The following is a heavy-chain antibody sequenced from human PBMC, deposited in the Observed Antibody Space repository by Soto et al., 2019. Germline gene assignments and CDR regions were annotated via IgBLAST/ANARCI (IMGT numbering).Heavy chain of an antibody. Sequence: ASVKVSCKASGYTFTGYYMHWVRQAPGQGLEWMGWINPNSGGTNYAQKFQGWVTMTRDTSISTAYMELSRLRSDDTAVYYCARESRYDFWSGYYPHPHFDYWGQGTLVTVSS. CDR2: INPNSGGT. J-gene: IGHJ4*02. CDR1: GYTFTGYY. V-gene: IGHV1-2*04. D-gene: IGHD3-3*01. CDR3: ARESRYDFWSGYYPHPHFDY.